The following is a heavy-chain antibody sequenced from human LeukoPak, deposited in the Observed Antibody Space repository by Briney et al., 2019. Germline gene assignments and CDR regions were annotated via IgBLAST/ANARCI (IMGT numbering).Heavy chain of an antibody. CDR1: GYRFTSYW. CDR3: ARQGAAATSPPYYYYYYGMDV. Sequence: AGESLQISCKGSGYRFTSYWIGWVRQLPGKGLEWMGIIYPGDSDTRYSPSFQGQVTISADKSISTAYLQWSSLKASDTAMYYCARQGAAATSPPYYYYYYGMDVWGQGTTVTVSS. D-gene: IGHD2-15*01. J-gene: IGHJ6*02. CDR2: IYPGDSDT. V-gene: IGHV5-51*01.